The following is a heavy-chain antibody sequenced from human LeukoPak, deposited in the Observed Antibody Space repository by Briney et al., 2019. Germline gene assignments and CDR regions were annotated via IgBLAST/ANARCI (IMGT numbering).Heavy chain of an antibody. V-gene: IGHV3-30-3*01. CDR1: GFTFSSYA. CDR3: ARDHIRFLEWLLSYYFDY. D-gene: IGHD3-3*01. J-gene: IGHJ4*02. CDR2: ISYDGSNK. Sequence: GRSLRLSCAASGFTFSSYAMHWVRQAPGKGLEWVAVISYDGSNKYYADSVKGRFTISRDNSKNTLYLQMNSLRAEDTAVYYCARDHIRFLEWLLSYYFDYWGQGTLVTVSS.